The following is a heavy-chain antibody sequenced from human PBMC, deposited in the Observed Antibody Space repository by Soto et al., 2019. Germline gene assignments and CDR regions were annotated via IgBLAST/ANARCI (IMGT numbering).Heavy chain of an antibody. D-gene: IGHD2-2*01. CDR2: ISGGGDAT. Sequence: EVHLLESGGGLVQPGGSLRLSCAGSGFTFINYAMNWVRQAPGKGLEWVSSISGGGDATFFADSVRGRFTISRDNSKNTVTLQMNSLGVDDTAVYCCARKILESTSRPNYWYFDLWGRGTRVTVSS. CDR3: ARKILESTSRPNYWYFDL. J-gene: IGHJ2*01. CDR1: GFTFINYA. V-gene: IGHV3-23*01.